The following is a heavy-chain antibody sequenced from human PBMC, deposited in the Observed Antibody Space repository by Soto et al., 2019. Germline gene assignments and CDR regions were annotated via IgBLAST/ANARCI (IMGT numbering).Heavy chain of an antibody. Sequence: GGSLRLSCAASGFTFSSYGMHWVRQAPGKGLEWVSLISATAGTTYYTDSVKGRFTISRDNSRNTVYLQMNSLRADDTAVYYCAKDRLAGGFDYWGQGTLVTVSS. CDR2: ISATAGTT. CDR1: GFTFSSYG. D-gene: IGHD3-16*01. CDR3: AKDRLAGGFDY. V-gene: IGHV3-23*01. J-gene: IGHJ4*02.